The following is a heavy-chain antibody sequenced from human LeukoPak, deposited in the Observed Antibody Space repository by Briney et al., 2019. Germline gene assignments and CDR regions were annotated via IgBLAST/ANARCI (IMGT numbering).Heavy chain of an antibody. D-gene: IGHD1-14*01. CDR1: GFTFSNYG. V-gene: IGHV3-33*08. Sequence: PGRSLRLSCAASGFTFSNYGMHWVRQAPGKGLEWVAVIWSGGTDKYYADSVKGRFTISRDKAKNTLSVEMNSLGDEDTAVYYCSRDFNGRNDFWGQGTLVTVSS. CDR2: IWSGGTDK. J-gene: IGHJ4*02. CDR3: SRDFNGRNDF.